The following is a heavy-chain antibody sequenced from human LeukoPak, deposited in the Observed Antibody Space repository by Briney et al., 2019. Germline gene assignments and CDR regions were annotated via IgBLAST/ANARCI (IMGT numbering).Heavy chain of an antibody. J-gene: IGHJ4*02. D-gene: IGHD2-15*01. CDR2: IYYSGST. CDR3: ARDRGWY. Sequence: SETPSLTCTVSGGSISSYYWSWIRQPPGKGLEWIGYIYYSGSTNYNPSLKSRVTISVDTSKNQFSLKLSSVTAADTAVYYCARDRGWYWGQGTLVTVSS. V-gene: IGHV4-59*01. CDR1: GGSISSYY.